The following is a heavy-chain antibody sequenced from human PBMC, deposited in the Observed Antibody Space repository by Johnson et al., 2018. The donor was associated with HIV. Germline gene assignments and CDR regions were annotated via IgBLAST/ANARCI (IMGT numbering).Heavy chain of an antibody. J-gene: IGHJ3*02. V-gene: IGHV3-30*19. CDR3: AAYYDFWSGSYTSGFDI. Sequence: VQLVESGGGVVQPGRSLRLSCAASGLTFSSYGMHWVRQAPGKGLEWVAVISYDGSNQYYADSVKGRFTISRDNSKNTVFLQMNSLRPEDTAMYYCAAYYDFWSGSYTSGFDIWGQGTMVTVSS. CDR1: GLTFSSYG. D-gene: IGHD3-3*01. CDR2: ISYDGSNQ.